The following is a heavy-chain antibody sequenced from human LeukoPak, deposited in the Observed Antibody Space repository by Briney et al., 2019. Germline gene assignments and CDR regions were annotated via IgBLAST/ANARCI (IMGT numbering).Heavy chain of an antibody. Sequence: SGESLKISCEVSGYGFTTYWIGWVRQMPGKGLEWMGIIYSGGSHTKYSPSFQGRVTISADNSINTAYLQWSGLEASDTAMYYCARGRGTVTTLYYFDYWGQGTLVTVSS. CDR2: IYSGGSHT. V-gene: IGHV5-51*01. CDR1: GYGFTTYW. CDR3: ARGRGTVTTLYYFDY. D-gene: IGHD4-11*01. J-gene: IGHJ4*02.